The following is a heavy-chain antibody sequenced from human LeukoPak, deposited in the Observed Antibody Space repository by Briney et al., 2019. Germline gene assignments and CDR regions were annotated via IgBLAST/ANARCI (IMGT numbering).Heavy chain of an antibody. CDR1: GFTFSDYS. V-gene: IGHV3-21*01. Sequence: GGSLRLSCSASGFTFSDYSVNWVRQAPGKGLEWVSSITSGSSFIYYADSVKGRFTISRDNARNSLYLQMNSLRADDTAIYYCTRTLYESSGYRRNVFDVWGLGTMVIVSS. CDR3: TRTLYESSGYRRNVFDV. D-gene: IGHD3-22*01. J-gene: IGHJ3*01. CDR2: ITSGSSFI.